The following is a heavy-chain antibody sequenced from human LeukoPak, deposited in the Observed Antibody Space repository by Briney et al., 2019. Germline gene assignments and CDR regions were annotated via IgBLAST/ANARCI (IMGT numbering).Heavy chain of an antibody. Sequence: GGSLRLSCAASGFTFSSYAMSWVRQAPGKGLERVSSISGSGGITYYADSVKGRFTISRDNSKNTLYLQMNSLRAEDTAIYYCAKSVVVVTATSDFFDYWGQGTLVTVSS. V-gene: IGHV3-23*01. CDR1: GFTFSSYA. J-gene: IGHJ4*02. CDR2: ISGSGGIT. CDR3: AKSVVVVTATSDFFDY. D-gene: IGHD2-21*02.